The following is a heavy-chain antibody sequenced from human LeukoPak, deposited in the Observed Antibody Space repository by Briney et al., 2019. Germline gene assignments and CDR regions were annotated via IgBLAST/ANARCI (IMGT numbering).Heavy chain of an antibody. CDR3: ARDSPYCGGDCADAFDI. Sequence: ASVKVSCKASGYTFTGYYMHWVRQAPGQGLEWMGWINPNSGGTNYAQKFQGRVTMTRDTSISTAYMELSRLRSDDTAVYYCARDSPYCGGDCADAFDIWGQGTMVTVSS. CDR2: INPNSGGT. D-gene: IGHD2-21*02. V-gene: IGHV1-2*02. CDR1: GYTFTGYY. J-gene: IGHJ3*02.